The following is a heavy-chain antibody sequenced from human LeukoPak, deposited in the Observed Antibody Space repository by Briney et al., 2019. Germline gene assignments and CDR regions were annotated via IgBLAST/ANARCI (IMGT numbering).Heavy chain of an antibody. D-gene: IGHD1-1*01. V-gene: IGHV3-7*01. CDR3: ARDGDSWNDFDH. CDR1: GFSFSTSW. Sequence: PGGSLRLSCVASGFSFSTSWMTWVRQAPGKGLEWVANIRKDGGEIHYADSLKGRFTISRDNTKNSLFRQMNSLRAEDTGVYYCARDGDSWNDFDHWGQGTLVTVSS. J-gene: IGHJ4*02. CDR2: IRKDGGEI.